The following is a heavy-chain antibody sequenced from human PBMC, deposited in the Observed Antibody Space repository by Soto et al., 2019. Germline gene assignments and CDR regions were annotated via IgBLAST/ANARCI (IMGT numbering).Heavy chain of an antibody. CDR3: ATIPEATRRFDH. V-gene: IGHV1-2*02. D-gene: IGHD2-2*02. CDR2: INPDSGGT. CDR1: GYTFTDYF. J-gene: IGHJ5*02. Sequence: ASVKVSCKASGYTFTDYFMHWVRQAPGQGLEWMGWINPDSGGTNYAQKFQGRVTMTRDTSISTAYMELSGLRSDDTAVYYCATIPEATRRFDHWGQGTLVTVSS.